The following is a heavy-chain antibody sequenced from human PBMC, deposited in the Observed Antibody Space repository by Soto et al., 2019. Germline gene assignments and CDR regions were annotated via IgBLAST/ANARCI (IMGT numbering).Heavy chain of an antibody. Sequence: QVQVVQSGVEVRRPGSSVNVSCTASGDTFKNCVISWVRQAPGQGLEWMGGIIPLFGTTDFAQRFQGRLTITTDESTTTAYMELSRLRSEDTATYYCAAELGFGKLSVVWGQGTTVIVSS. V-gene: IGHV1-69*01. J-gene: IGHJ6*02. D-gene: IGHD3-10*01. CDR3: AAELGFGKLSVV. CDR2: IIPLFGTT. CDR1: GDTFKNCV.